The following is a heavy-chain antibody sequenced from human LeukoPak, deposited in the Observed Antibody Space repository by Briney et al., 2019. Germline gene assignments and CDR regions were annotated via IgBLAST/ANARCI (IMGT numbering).Heavy chain of an antibody. D-gene: IGHD4-23*01. J-gene: IGHJ5*02. CDR3: VRVFGGPVSRRFDP. CDR1: GGSISSDNYD. V-gene: IGHV4-61*02. Sequence: SQTLSLTCTVSGGSISSDNYDWGWIRQPAGRGLEGIGRIYTSGSTNYNPSLKSRVTISVDTSKNQFSLKLSSVTAADTAVYYCVRVFGGPVSRRFDPWGQGTLVTVSS. CDR2: IYTSGST.